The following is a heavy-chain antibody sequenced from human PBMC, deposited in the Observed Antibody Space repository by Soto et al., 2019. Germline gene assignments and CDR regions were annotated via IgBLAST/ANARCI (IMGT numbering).Heavy chain of an antibody. CDR3: SIGREDTSMVCGWFEP. CDR1: GYTFTRYD. D-gene: IGHD5-18*01. J-gene: IGHJ5*02. V-gene: IGHV1-8*01. CDR2: MNPNSGNT. Sequence: QVQLVQSGAEVKKQGDSVKVSCKSSGYTFTRYDIKWVRQATGQGLEWMGWMNPNSGNTGYAQKFQSIVNMTRNTSIRTGYMELSSLRSEDTAVYYCSIGREDTSMVCGWFEPWGQGTLVTVYS.